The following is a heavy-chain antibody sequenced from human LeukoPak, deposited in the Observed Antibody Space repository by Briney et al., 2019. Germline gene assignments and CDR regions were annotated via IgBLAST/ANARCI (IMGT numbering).Heavy chain of an antibody. CDR1: GYTFTSYD. CDR2: MNPNSGNT. V-gene: IGHV1-8*01. D-gene: IGHD3-3*01. Sequence: ASVKVSCKASGYTFTSYDINWVRQATGQGLEWMGWMNPNSGNTGYAQKFQGRVTMTRNTSISTAYMELSSLRSDDTAVYYCARDHAVQSGGFLEWLLPDDYYGMGVWGQGTTVTVSS. CDR3: ARDHAVQSGGFLEWLLPDDYYGMGV. J-gene: IGHJ6*02.